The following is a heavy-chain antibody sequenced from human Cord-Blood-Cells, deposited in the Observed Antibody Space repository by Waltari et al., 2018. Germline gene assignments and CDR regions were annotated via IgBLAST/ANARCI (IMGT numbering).Heavy chain of an antibody. CDR2: IYYSGGT. D-gene: IGHD3-9*01. J-gene: IGHJ2*01. CDR1: GGSISSSSYY. CDR3: ARRLRYFDWLSQGWYFDL. V-gene: IGHV4-39*01. Sequence: QLQLQESGPGLVKPSETLSLTCTVSGGSISSSSYYWGWIRQPPGKGLEWIGSIYYSGGTCYNPSRKGGVPISVETSRSQLSLKLSSVAAAGTAVYYCARRLRYFDWLSQGWYFDLWGRGTLVTVSS.